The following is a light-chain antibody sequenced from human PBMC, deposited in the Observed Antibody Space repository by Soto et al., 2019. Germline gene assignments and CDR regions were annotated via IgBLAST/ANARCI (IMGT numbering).Light chain of an antibody. V-gene: IGKV1-5*03. CDR3: QQYNAYWT. J-gene: IGKJ1*01. CDR1: QSVSIW. CDR2: KAS. Sequence: DIQMTQSPSTLSASVGDRVTITCRASQSVSIWLAWYQQKPGKAPKVLIYKASTLESGVPSRFSGSRSGTEFTLTISSLQPEDSATYYCQQYNAYWTFGQGTKVEI.